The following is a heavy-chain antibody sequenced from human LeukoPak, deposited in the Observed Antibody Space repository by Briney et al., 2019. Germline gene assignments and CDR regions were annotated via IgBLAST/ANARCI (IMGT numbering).Heavy chain of an antibody. CDR1: GYTFTGYY. D-gene: IGHD3-10*01. CDR2: INPNSGGT. V-gene: IGHV1-2*02. CDR3: AREGWYGSGCMLLVTCYYDMDV. J-gene: IGHJ6*02. Sequence: ASVKVSCKASGYTFTGYYMHWVRQAPGQGLEWMGWINPNSGGTNYAQKFQGRVTMTRDTSISTAYMELSRLRSDDTAVYYCAREGWYGSGCMLLVTCYYDMDVWGQGTTVTVSS.